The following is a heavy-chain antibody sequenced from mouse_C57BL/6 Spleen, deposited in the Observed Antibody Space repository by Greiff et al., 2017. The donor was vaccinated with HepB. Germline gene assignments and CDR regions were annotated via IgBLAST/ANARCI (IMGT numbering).Heavy chain of an antibody. Sequence: EVMLVESGGGLVKPGGSLKLSCAASGFTFSDYGMHWVRQAPEKGLEWVAYISSGSSTIYYADTVKGRFTISRDNAKNTLFLQMTSLRSEDTAMYYFVRETAQAKGWFAYWGQGTLVTVSA. CDR1: GFTFSDYG. CDR2: ISSGSSTI. D-gene: IGHD3-2*02. V-gene: IGHV5-17*01. J-gene: IGHJ3*01. CDR3: VRETAQAKGWFAY.